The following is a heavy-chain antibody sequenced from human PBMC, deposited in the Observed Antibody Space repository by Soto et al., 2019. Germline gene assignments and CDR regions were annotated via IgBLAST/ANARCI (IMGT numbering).Heavy chain of an antibody. J-gene: IGHJ6*02. CDR1: GGTFSSYA. D-gene: IGHD5-18*01. Sequence: GASVKVSCKASGGTFSSYAISWVRQAPGQGXEWMGGIIPIFGTANYAQKFQGRVTITADESTSTAYMELSSLRSEDTAVYYCARERRSAYGSYGYYYYYGMDVWGQGPTVTVSS. CDR3: ARERRSAYGSYGYYYYYGMDV. CDR2: IIPIFGTA. V-gene: IGHV1-69*13.